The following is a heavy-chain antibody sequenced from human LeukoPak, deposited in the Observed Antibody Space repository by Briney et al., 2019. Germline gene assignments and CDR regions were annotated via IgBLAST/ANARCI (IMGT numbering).Heavy chain of an antibody. Sequence: ASVKVSCKASGYTFTGYYMHWVRQAPGQGLEWMGWINPSSGGTNYAQKFQGRVTMTRDTSISTAYMELSRLRSDDTAVYYRARGIFGVVIIRNWVDYWGQGTLVTVSS. J-gene: IGHJ4*02. CDR2: INPSSGGT. V-gene: IGHV1-2*02. CDR3: ARGIFGVVIIRNWVDY. D-gene: IGHD3-3*01. CDR1: GYTFTGYY.